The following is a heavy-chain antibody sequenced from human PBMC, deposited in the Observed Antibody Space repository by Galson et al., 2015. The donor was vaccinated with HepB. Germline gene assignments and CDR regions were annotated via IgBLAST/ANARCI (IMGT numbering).Heavy chain of an antibody. D-gene: IGHD2-15*01. Sequence: LRLSCAASGFTFSSYAMSWVRQAPGKGLEWVSAISGSGGSTYYADSVKGRFTISRDNSKNTLYLQMSSPRAEDTAVYYCAKGSGVVVAATLGWYFDLWGRGTLVTVSS. CDR1: GFTFSSYA. CDR2: ISGSGGST. J-gene: IGHJ2*01. CDR3: AKGSGVVVAATLGWYFDL. V-gene: IGHV3-23*01.